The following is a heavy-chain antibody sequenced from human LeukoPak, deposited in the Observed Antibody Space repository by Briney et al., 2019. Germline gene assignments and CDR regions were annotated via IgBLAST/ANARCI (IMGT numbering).Heavy chain of an antibody. CDR3: ARRAYSDYFFDA. Sequence: GGSVSLSCAAFGFTFSDHYMSWIRQAPGKGLEWLSYISGSGDSKFYADSVKDRFTISRDNAKNSLYLQINSLRAEDTAIYYCARRAYSDYFFDAWGQGTLVTVSS. J-gene: IGHJ4*02. CDR1: GFTFSDHY. D-gene: IGHD4-11*01. CDR2: ISGSGDSK. V-gene: IGHV3-11*01.